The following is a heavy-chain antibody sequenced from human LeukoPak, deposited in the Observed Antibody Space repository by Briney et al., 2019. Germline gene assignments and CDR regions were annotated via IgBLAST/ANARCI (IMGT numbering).Heavy chain of an antibody. CDR1: GFTFSNAW. D-gene: IGHD3-10*01. Sequence: GGSLRLSCAASGFTFSNAWMSWVRQAPGKGLECVGCIRSKANSYATAYAGSVKGRFTIARDDSKNTAYMHMNSLKTEDTAVYYCTRLDRMVRGVIPDGMDVWGQGTLVTVSS. CDR2: IRSKANSYAT. CDR3: TRLDRMVRGVIPDGMDV. J-gene: IGHJ6*02. V-gene: IGHV3-73*01.